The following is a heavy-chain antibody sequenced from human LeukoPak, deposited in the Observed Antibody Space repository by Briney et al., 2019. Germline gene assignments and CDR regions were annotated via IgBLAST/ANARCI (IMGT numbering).Heavy chain of an antibody. Sequence: SGTLSLTCTVSGDSITSSYWTWMRLPPGKGLEWIGYIFYTGYTNYNPSLKSRVTISMDISKNQVSLHLNSVTTADTAVYYCARAPIGSADHWGPGAQVTVSS. CDR2: IFYTGYT. V-gene: IGHV4-59*13. CDR3: ARAPIGSADH. D-gene: IGHD1-1*01. J-gene: IGHJ4*02. CDR1: GDSITSSY.